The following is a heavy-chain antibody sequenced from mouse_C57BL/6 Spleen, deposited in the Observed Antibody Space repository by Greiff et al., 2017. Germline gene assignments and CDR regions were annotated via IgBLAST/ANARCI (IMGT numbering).Heavy chain of an antibody. D-gene: IGHD2-5*01. V-gene: IGHV1-47*01. CDR1: GYTFTTYP. Sequence: VQLQQSGAELVKPGASVKMSCKASGYTFTTYPLEWMKQNHGKSLEWIGNFHPYNDDTKYNEKFKGKATLTVEKSSSTVYLELSRLTSDDSAVYYCAKGAYYSNYWYFDVWGTGTTVTVSS. CDR3: AKGAYYSNYWYFDV. J-gene: IGHJ1*03. CDR2: FHPYNDDT.